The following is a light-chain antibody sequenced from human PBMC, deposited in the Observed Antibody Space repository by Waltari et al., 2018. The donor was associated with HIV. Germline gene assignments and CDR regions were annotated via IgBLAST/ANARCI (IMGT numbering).Light chain of an antibody. Sequence: SYVLTQPPSVSVAPGQTAGITCGGGNIGSKRVHWYQQKPGQAPVLLIYEGADRPSGIPERFSGSNSENTATLTIGRVEAGDEADYYCQVWDSGSAHVVFGEGTNLAVL. CDR1: NIGSKR. CDR3: QVWDSGSAHVV. CDR2: EGA. V-gene: IGLV3-21*02. J-gene: IGLJ2*01.